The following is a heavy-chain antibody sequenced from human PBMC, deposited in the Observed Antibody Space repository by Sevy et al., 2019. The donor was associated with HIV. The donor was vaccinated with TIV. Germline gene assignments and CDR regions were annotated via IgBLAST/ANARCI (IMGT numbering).Heavy chain of an antibody. CDR1: GFTFNSYA. D-gene: IGHD3-3*01. CDR3: ARGFLEWLLPSRFDP. CDR2: ISYDGSNK. Sequence: GGSLRLSCAASGFTFNSYAMHWVRQAPGKGLEWVAVISYDGSNKYYADSVKGRFTISRDNSKNTLYLQMNSLRAEDTAVYYCARGFLEWLLPSRFDPWGQGTLVTVSS. V-gene: IGHV3-30-3*01. J-gene: IGHJ5*02.